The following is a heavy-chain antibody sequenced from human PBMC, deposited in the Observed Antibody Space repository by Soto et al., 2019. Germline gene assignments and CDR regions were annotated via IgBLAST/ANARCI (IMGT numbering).Heavy chain of an antibody. J-gene: IGHJ6*02. CDR1: GFTFSSYA. CDR2: ISGSAGSI. Sequence: GSLRLSCAASGFTFSSYAGSWVRQAPGKGLEWVSAISGSAGSIYYADSVKGRFTISRDNSKNTLYLQMSSLRADDTAVYYCASNMVFGEYGMDVWGQGTTVTVSS. V-gene: IGHV3-23*01. D-gene: IGHD3-10*02. CDR3: ASNMVFGEYGMDV.